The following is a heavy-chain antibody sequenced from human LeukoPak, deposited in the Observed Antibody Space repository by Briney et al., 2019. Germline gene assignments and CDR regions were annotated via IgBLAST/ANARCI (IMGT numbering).Heavy chain of an antibody. J-gene: IGHJ4*02. Sequence: PGGSLRLSCAASGFPVSSNYMSWVRQAPGKGLEWVSAISGSGGSTYYADSVKGRFTISRDNSKNTLYLQMNSLRAEDTAVCYCARGMPPYYFDYWGQGTLVTVSS. CDR2: ISGSGGST. CDR3: ARGMPPYYFDY. D-gene: IGHD2-2*01. V-gene: IGHV3-23*01. CDR1: GFPVSSNY.